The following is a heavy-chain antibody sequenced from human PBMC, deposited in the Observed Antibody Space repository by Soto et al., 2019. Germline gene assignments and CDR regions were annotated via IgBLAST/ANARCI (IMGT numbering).Heavy chain of an antibody. V-gene: IGHV1-18*01. D-gene: IGHD6-19*01. Sequence: ASVKVSCKASGYTFTICAMHWVRQAPGQELEWMGWISAYNGNTNYAQKLQGRVTMTTDTSTSTAYMELRSLRSDDTAVYYCARDPPYSSGWYAGFDPWGQGTLVTVSS. CDR3: ARDPPYSSGWYAGFDP. CDR1: GYTFTICA. J-gene: IGHJ5*02. CDR2: ISAYNGNT.